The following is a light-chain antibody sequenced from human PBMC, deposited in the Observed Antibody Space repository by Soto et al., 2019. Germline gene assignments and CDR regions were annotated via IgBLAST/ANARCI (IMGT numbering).Light chain of an antibody. V-gene: IGLV2-23*02. CDR2: EVS. Sequence: QSVLTQPASVSGSPGQSITISCTGTGSDVGQYNLVSWYQQHPGKAPKIMIFEVSKLPSGVSNRFSGSKSDNTASLTISGLQAEDESDYYCCAYAGDNTYVFGTGTKLTVL. J-gene: IGLJ1*01. CDR3: CAYAGDNTYV. CDR1: GSDVGQYNL.